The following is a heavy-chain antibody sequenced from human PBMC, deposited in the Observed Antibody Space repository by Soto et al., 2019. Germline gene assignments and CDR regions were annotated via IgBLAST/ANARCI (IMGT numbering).Heavy chain of an antibody. CDR3: ARFPQRGYSGYDLLYDAFDI. V-gene: IGHV4-31*03. J-gene: IGHJ3*02. Sequence: TLSLTCTVSGGSISSGGYYWSWIRQHPGKGLEWIGYIYYSGSTYYNPSLKSRVTISVDTSKNQFSLKLSSVTAADTAVYYCARFPQRGYSGYDLLYDAFDIWGQGTMVTVSS. CDR2: IYYSGST. CDR1: GGSISSGGYY. D-gene: IGHD5-12*01.